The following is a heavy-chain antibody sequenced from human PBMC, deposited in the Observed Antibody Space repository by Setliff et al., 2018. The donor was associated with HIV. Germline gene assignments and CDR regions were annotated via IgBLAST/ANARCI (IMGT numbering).Heavy chain of an antibody. J-gene: IGHJ4*02. CDR2: IYHSGGT. CDR1: GYSISSGYY. CDR3: ARDFVHLPNYYGSDRYVY. Sequence: NPSETLSLTCAVSGYSISSGYYWGWLRQPPGRALQWIGTIYHSGGTYYNPSLRSRVTMSVDTSKNQFSLKLTSVTAADTAVYYCARDFVHLPNYYGSDRYVYWGQGTLVTVSS. D-gene: IGHD3-22*01. V-gene: IGHV4-38-2*02.